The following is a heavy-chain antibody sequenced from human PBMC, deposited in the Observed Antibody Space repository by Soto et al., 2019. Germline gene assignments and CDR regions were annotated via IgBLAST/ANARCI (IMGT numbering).Heavy chain of an antibody. Sequence: GASVKASCKASGYTFTTYGISWVRQAPGQGLEWMGWISAYNGNTNYAQKLQGRVTMTTDTSTSTAYTELSSLRSEDTAVYYCARQFISSSWGGVPPDIDYWGQGTLVTVSS. V-gene: IGHV1-18*01. D-gene: IGHD6-13*01. CDR2: ISAYNGNT. CDR3: ARQFISSSWGGVPPDIDY. CDR1: GYTFTTYG. J-gene: IGHJ4*02.